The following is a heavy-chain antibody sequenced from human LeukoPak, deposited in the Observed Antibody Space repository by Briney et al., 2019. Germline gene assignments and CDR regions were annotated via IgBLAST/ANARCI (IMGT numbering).Heavy chain of an antibody. V-gene: IGHV4-34*01. CDR1: GGSFSGYY. CDR3: AGSITIFGVVISGSFGY. J-gene: IGHJ4*02. CDR2: INHSGST. D-gene: IGHD3-3*01. Sequence: SETLSLTCAVYGGSFSGYYWSWIRQPPGKGLEWIGEINHSGSTNYNPSLKSRVTISVDTSKNQFSLKLSSVTAADTAVYYCAGSITIFGVVISGSFGYWGQGTLVTVSS.